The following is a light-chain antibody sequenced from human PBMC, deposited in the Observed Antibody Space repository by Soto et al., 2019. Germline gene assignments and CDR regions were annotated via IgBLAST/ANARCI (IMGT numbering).Light chain of an antibody. Sequence: QSVLTQPPSASGTPGQRVTISCSGSTSNIGSHSVNWFQHLPGTAPNLLIITNNQRPSGVPDPFSGYKSGTSASLVISGLQSEDEADYYCATWDDSLKGVFGTGTKVTVL. CDR1: TSNIGSHS. CDR3: ATWDDSLKGV. CDR2: TNN. V-gene: IGLV1-44*01. J-gene: IGLJ1*01.